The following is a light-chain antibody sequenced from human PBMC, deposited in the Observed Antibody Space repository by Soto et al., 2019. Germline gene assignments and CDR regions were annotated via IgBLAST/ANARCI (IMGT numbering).Light chain of an antibody. J-gene: IGKJ4*01. V-gene: IGKV3-20*01. CDR1: QSVSSNY. CDR2: VAS. Sequence: EIVLTQSPGTLSLSPGDRATLSCRASQSVSSNYFAWYQQKPGQAPRLLIYVASSRATGIPNRFSGSGSGTDFTITISRLEPEDFAVYYCQRYGTSLPLTFGGGTKVEIK. CDR3: QRYGTSLPLT.